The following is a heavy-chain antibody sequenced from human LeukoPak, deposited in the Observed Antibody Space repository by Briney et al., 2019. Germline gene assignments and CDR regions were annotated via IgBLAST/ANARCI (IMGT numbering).Heavy chain of an antibody. Sequence: PGGSPRLSCAASGFTFSTYAMSWVRQAPGKGLEWVSYIRGSGGTTYYADSVKGRFTISRDNAKNSLYLQLNSLRDEDTAVYYCVRDPDALDYWGQGTLVTVSS. V-gene: IGHV3-48*02. CDR3: VRDPDALDY. J-gene: IGHJ4*02. CDR1: GFTFSTYA. CDR2: IRGSGGTT.